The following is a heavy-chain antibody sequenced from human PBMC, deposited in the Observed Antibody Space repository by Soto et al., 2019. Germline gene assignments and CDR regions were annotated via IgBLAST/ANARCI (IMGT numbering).Heavy chain of an antibody. D-gene: IGHD1-26*01. J-gene: IGHJ3*02. CDR3: ARVSVGATSAFDI. CDR1: DYSISSGYY. Sequence: PSETLSLTCAVSDYSISSGYYWGWIRQPPGKGLEWIGSIYHSGNTYCNPSLKSRVSISVDTSKNQFSLKLSSVAAADTAVYYCARVSVGATSAFDIWGQGTMVTVSS. CDR2: IYHSGNT. V-gene: IGHV4-38-2*01.